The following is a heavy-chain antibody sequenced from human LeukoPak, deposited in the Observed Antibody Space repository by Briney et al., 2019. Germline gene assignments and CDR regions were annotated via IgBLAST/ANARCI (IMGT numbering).Heavy chain of an antibody. V-gene: IGHV1-3*01. CDR3: ATPLGAPGAFDI. Sequence: KFQGRVTITRDTSASTAYMELSSLRSEDTAVYYCATPLGAPGAFDIWGQGTMVTVSS. D-gene: IGHD1-26*01. J-gene: IGHJ3*02.